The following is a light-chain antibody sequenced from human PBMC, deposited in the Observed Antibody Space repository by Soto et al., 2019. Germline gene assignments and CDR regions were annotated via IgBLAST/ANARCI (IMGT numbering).Light chain of an antibody. V-gene: IGLV2-14*01. Sequence: QSALTQPASVSGSPGQSITISCTGTSSDVGGYNYVSWYQQHPGKAPKLMIYDVSNRPSGVSNRFSGSKSGNMASLTISGLQAEDEADYYCSSYTSSSTPWVVFGGGTKLTVL. CDR3: SSYTSSSTPWVV. CDR2: DVS. CDR1: SSDVGGYNY. J-gene: IGLJ2*01.